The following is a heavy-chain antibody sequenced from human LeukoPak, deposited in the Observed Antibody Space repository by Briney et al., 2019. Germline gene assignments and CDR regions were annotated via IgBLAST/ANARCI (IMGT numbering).Heavy chain of an antibody. Sequence: PGGSLRLSCAASGFTFSSYSMNWVRQAPGKGLEWVSYISSSSSTIYYADSVKGRFTISRDNAKNSLYLQMNSLRAEDTAVYYCARCLYYYDSSGYISDCWGQGTLVTVSS. J-gene: IGHJ4*02. CDR1: GFTFSSYS. CDR3: ARCLYYYDSSGYISDC. CDR2: ISSSSSTI. V-gene: IGHV3-48*01. D-gene: IGHD3-22*01.